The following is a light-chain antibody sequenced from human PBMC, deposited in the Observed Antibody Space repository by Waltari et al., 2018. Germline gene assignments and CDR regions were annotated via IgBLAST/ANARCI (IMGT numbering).Light chain of an antibody. V-gene: IGKV1-5*03. CDR2: KAS. J-gene: IGKJ2*01. CDR1: QSISSW. CDR3: QQYNSFSYT. Sequence: DIQMTQSPSTPSASVGDRVTITCRASQSISSWLAWYQQKPGKAPKVLIYKASSLESGVPSRFSGSGSGTEFTLTISSLQPDDFATYYCQQYNSFSYTFGQGTKLEIK.